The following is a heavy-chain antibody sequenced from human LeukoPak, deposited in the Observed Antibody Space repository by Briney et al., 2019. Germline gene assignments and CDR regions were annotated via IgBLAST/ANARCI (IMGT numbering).Heavy chain of an antibody. Sequence: AGGSLRLSCTTSGFTFGDYAMSWVRQAPGKGLEWVVFIRSKPYGGTTEYAPSVKGRFTISRNDSKNIAYLQMNSLKTEDTAVYYCTRDIDADYVDYWGQGDLVTVSS. CDR3: TRDIDADYVDY. J-gene: IGHJ4*02. CDR1: GFTFGDYA. V-gene: IGHV3-49*04. CDR2: IRSKPYGGTT. D-gene: IGHD2-15*01.